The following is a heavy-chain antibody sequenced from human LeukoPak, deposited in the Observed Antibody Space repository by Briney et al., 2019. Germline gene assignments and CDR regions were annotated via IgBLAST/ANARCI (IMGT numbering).Heavy chain of an antibody. V-gene: IGHV3-23*01. Sequence: GGSLRLSCAASGFTFSSYAMSWVRQAPGKGLEWVSAISGSGGSTYYADSVKGRFTISRDNSKNTLYLQMNSLRAEDTAVYYCAKDARVLRFLEWLLPFDYWGQGTLVTVSS. CDR1: GFTFSSYA. CDR2: ISGSGGST. CDR3: AKDARVLRFLEWLLPFDY. D-gene: IGHD3-3*01. J-gene: IGHJ4*02.